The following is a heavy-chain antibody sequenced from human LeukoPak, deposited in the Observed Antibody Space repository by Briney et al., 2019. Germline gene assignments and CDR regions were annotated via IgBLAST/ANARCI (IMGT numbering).Heavy chain of an antibody. CDR2: ISSDGSDK. J-gene: IGHJ4*02. D-gene: IGHD4-23*01. CDR1: GFTFSSYG. V-gene: IGHV3-30*18. CDR3: AKGSATTVVTIDY. Sequence: GSLRLSCAASGFTFSSYGMHWVRQAPGKGLEWVAVISSDGSDKYYADSVKGRFTISRDNSKNTMYLQMNSLRDEDTAVYYCAKGSATTVVTIDYWGQGTLVTVSS.